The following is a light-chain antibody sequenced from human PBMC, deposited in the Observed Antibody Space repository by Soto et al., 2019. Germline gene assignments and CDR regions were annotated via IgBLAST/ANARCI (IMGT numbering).Light chain of an antibody. J-gene: IGLJ2*01. V-gene: IGLV2-14*03. CDR3: SSYTGSSTLLV. CDR1: SSDVGGYNY. CDR2: DVN. Sequence: QSALTQPASVSGSPGQSNTISCTGTSSDVGGYNYVSWYQHHPGKAPKLKIYDVNNRPSGVSNRFSGSKSGNTASLTISGLQAEDEADYYCSSYTGSSTLLVFGGGTQLTVL.